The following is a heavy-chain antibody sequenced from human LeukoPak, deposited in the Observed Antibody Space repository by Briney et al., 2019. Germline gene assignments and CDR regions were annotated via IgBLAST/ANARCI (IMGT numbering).Heavy chain of an antibody. CDR2: ISSSSSTI. D-gene: IGHD6-13*01. J-gene: IGHJ4*02. CDR1: GFTFSSYS. Sequence: GGSLRLSCAASGFTFSSYSMSWVRQAPGKGLEWVSYISSSSSTIYYADSVKGRFTISRDNAKNSLYLQMNSLRAEDTAVYYCARDLIIAAEDYWGQGTLDTVSS. V-gene: IGHV3-48*04. CDR3: ARDLIIAAEDY.